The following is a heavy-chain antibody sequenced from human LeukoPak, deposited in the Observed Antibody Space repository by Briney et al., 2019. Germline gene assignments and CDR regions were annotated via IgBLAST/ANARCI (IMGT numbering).Heavy chain of an antibody. Sequence: ASVKVSCKASGYTFTSYYMHWVRQAPGQGLEWMGWISADNGNTNYAQKVQGRVTMTTDTSTSTAYMELRSLRSDDTAVYYCARVPLQPVWFDLWGQGTLVIVSS. CDR3: ARVPLQPVWFDL. V-gene: IGHV1-18*04. CDR2: ISADNGNT. D-gene: IGHD5-24*01. CDR1: GYTFTSYY. J-gene: IGHJ5*02.